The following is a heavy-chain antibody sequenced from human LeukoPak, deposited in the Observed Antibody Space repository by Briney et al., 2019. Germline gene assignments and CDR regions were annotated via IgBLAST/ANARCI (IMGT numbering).Heavy chain of an antibody. CDR3: ARCGYSGYDSRYYYYYGMDV. D-gene: IGHD5-12*01. J-gene: IGHJ6*04. V-gene: IGHV1-18*04. CDR1: GYTFTSYG. Sequence: ASVKVSCKASGYTFTSYGISWVRQAPGQGLEWMGWISAYNGNTNYAQKLQGRVTMTTDTSTSTAYMELRSLRSDDTAVYYCARCGYSGYDSRYYYYYGMDVWGKGTTVTVSS. CDR2: ISAYNGNT.